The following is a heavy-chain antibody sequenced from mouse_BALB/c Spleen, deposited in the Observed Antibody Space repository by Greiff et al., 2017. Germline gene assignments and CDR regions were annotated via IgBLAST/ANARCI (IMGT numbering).Heavy chain of an antibody. CDR1: GFTFSSYA. J-gene: IGHJ1*01. Sequence: EVQRVESGGGLVKPGGSLKLSCAASGFTFSSYAMSWVRQSPEKRLEWVAEISSGGSYTYYPDTVTGRFTISRDNAKNTLYLEMSSLRSEDTAMYYCARADGYRYWYFDVWGAGTTVTVSS. D-gene: IGHD2-3*01. V-gene: IGHV5-9-4*01. CDR3: ARADGYRYWYFDV. CDR2: ISSGGSYT.